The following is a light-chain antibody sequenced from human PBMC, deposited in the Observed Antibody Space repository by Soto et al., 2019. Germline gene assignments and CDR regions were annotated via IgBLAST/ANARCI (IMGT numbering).Light chain of an antibody. J-gene: IGKJ1*01. CDR2: DAS. CDR1: QSISSNY. Sequence: EIVLTQSPGTLSLSPGERATLSCRASQSISSNYLAWYQQTSGQAPRLLIYDASSRAAGIPDRFSGSGSGTDFTLTISRLEPEDFGVYYCQQYGGSPRTFGQGTKVEIK. V-gene: IGKV3-20*01. CDR3: QQYGGSPRT.